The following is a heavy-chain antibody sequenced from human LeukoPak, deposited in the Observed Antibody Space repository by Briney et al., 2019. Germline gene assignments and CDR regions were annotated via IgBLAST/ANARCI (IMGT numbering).Heavy chain of an antibody. CDR2: IYYSGST. CDR3: VRGRYCSSTSCYAGAPYYYYGRDV. CDR1: GGSISSGGYY. D-gene: IGHD2-2*01. V-gene: IGHV4-31*03. Sequence: SQTLSLTCTVSGGSISSGGYYWSCISHHPGKGLEWIGYIYYSGSTYYNPSLKGRVTISVDTSKNQFSLKLSSVTAADTAVYSGVRGRYCSSTSCYAGAPYYYYGRDVWGKGTTVTVSS. J-gene: IGHJ6*04.